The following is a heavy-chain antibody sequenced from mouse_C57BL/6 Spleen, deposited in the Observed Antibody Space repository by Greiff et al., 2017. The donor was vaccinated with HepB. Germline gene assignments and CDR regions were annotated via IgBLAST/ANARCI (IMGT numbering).Heavy chain of an antibody. CDR1: GFTFSDYY. Sequence: EVKVVESEGGLVQPGSSMKLSCTASGFTFSDYYMAWVRQVPEKGLEWVANINYDGSSTYYLDSLKSRFIISRDNAKNILYLQMSSLKSEDTATYYCARDPGSSYWYFDVWGTGTTVTVSS. J-gene: IGHJ1*03. V-gene: IGHV5-16*01. CDR3: ARDPGSSYWYFDV. CDR2: INYDGSST. D-gene: IGHD1-1*01.